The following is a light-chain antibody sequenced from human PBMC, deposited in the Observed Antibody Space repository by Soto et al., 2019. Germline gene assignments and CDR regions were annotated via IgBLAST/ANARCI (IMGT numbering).Light chain of an antibody. J-gene: IGKJ2*01. CDR2: GTS. V-gene: IGKV3-20*01. Sequence: EIVLTQSPGTLSLSSGERATLSCRASQSVSRSYLAWYQQKPGQAPKLLIYGTSSRATGIPDRFSGGGSGTDFTLTISRLEPEDFAVYYCQQSGSSPRYTFGQGTKLEIK. CDR3: QQSGSSPRYT. CDR1: QSVSRSY.